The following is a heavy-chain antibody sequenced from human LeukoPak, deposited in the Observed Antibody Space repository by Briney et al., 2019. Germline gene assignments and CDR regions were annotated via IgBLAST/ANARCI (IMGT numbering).Heavy chain of an antibody. J-gene: IGHJ4*02. CDR3: AKIPYYDSSGYFDY. CDR2: ISYDGSNK. CDR1: GFTFSSYG. V-gene: IGHV3-30*18. Sequence: GGSLRLSCTASGFTFSSYGMHWVRQAPGKGLEWVAVISYDGSNKYYVDSVEGRFTISRDNSKNTLYLQMNSLRAEDTAVYFCAKIPYYDSSGYFDYWGQGTLVTVSS. D-gene: IGHD3-22*01.